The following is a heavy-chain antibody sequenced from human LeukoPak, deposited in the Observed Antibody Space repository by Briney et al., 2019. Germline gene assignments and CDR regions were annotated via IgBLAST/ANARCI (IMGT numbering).Heavy chain of an antibody. CDR3: AKDFQGIVGATQIDF. Sequence: GGSLRLSCAASGFKFDDYTMHWVRRPPGKGLEWVSLVSWNSDHTSYADSVKGRFTISRDNSKNSLYLEMSSLRIEDTAFYYCAKDFQGIVGATQIDFWGQGTLATVSS. J-gene: IGHJ4*02. CDR2: VSWNSDHT. D-gene: IGHD1-26*01. V-gene: IGHV3-43*01. CDR1: GFKFDDYT.